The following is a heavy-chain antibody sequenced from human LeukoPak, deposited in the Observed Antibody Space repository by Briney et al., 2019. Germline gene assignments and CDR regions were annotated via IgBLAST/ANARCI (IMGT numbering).Heavy chain of an antibody. D-gene: IGHD1/OR15-1a*01. CDR3: ARDPDGTTRNYFDY. Sequence: PGGSLRLSCAASGFTFSSYSMNWVRQAPGKGLEWVSSISTSSSYIYYADSAKGRFTISRDNAKNSLYLQVNSLRAEDTAVYYCARDPDGTTRNYFDYWGQGTLVTVSS. CDR1: GFTFSSYS. J-gene: IGHJ4*02. V-gene: IGHV3-21*03. CDR2: ISTSSSYI.